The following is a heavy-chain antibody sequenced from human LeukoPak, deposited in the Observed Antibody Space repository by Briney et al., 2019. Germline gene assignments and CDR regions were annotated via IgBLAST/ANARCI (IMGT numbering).Heavy chain of an antibody. CDR2: IWYDGNNK. Sequence: GGSLRLSCAASGFTFSSCSMNWVRQAPGKGLEWVALIWYDGNNKYYADSVKGRFTISRDNSKNTLYLQLNSLRAEDTAVYYCARQHCSGGDCYFFDWGQGTLVTVSS. V-gene: IGHV3-33*08. CDR1: GFTFSSCS. CDR3: ARQHCSGGDCYFFD. J-gene: IGHJ4*02. D-gene: IGHD2-15*01.